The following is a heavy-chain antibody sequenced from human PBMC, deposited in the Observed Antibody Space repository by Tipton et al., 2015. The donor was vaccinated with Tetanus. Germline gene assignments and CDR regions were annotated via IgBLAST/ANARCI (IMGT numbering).Heavy chain of an antibody. CDR2: IFDDGSNT. V-gene: IGHV3-33*01. CDR1: GFNFASYG. J-gene: IGHJ3*01. CDR3: ARRTNSGHVYNPLDL. Sequence: SGFNFASYGMHWVRQAPGKGLEWMATIFDDGSNTYYADSVKRRCSISRDNSKNTLSLQMNSLRAEDAAVYYCARRTNSGHVYNPLDLWGQGTVVTVSS. D-gene: IGHD5-24*01.